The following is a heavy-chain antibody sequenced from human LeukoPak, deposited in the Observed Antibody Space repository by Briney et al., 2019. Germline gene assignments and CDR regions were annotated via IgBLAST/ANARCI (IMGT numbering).Heavy chain of an antibody. V-gene: IGHV1-3*01. CDR3: AREIDRDDYNRFFDY. CDR1: GGTFSSYA. Sequence: GASVKVSCKASGGTFSSYAISWVRQAPGQGLEWMGGINAGNGNTKYSQKFQGRVTITRDTSASTAYMEMRSLRSEDTAVYYCAREIDRDDYNRFFDYWGQGTLVTVSS. D-gene: IGHD5-24*01. CDR2: INAGNGNT. J-gene: IGHJ4*02.